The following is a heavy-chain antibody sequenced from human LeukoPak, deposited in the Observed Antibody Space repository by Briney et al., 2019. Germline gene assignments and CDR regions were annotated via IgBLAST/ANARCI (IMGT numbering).Heavy chain of an antibody. CDR1: GFTYTTYA. Sequence: GGSLRLSCAASGFTYTTYAMHWVRQAPGKGLEWVAVISDDGSNKYYADSVKGRFSISRDNSENTLFLQMDSLRPEDTAVYYCARAAYSSSWGGFAFDSWGQGTMVTVSS. J-gene: IGHJ3*02. V-gene: IGHV3-30*04. CDR2: ISDDGSNK. CDR3: ARAAYSSSWGGFAFDS. D-gene: IGHD6-13*01.